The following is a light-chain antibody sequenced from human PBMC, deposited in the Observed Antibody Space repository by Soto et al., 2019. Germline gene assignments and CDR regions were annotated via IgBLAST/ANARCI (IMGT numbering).Light chain of an antibody. V-gene: IGKV3-20*01. CDR2: GAS. CDR3: QQYGDSPPT. CDR1: QRVSSNY. Sequence: EIVLTQSPATMSLSPGERATLSCRASQRVSSNYLAWYQQKPGQAPRLLISGASSRAAGIPDRFSGSGSETDFTLTISRLEPDDFAMYHCQQYGDSPPTFGQGTKVDI. J-gene: IGKJ1*01.